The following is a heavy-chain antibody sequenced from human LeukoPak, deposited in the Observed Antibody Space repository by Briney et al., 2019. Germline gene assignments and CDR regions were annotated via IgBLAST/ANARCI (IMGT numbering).Heavy chain of an antibody. CDR1: GLGVSAYS. J-gene: IGHJ4*02. D-gene: IGHD4-17*01. Sequence: GGSLKLSCAVAGLGVSAYSISWVRQAPGKGLEWVSLISGGGAKHHADSVKGRFTISRDISRNTVHLQMSSVRVDDTAVYYCVRESLRGDYFDYWGRGTLVTVSS. V-gene: IGHV3-53*01. CDR2: ISGGGAK. CDR3: VRESLRGDYFDY.